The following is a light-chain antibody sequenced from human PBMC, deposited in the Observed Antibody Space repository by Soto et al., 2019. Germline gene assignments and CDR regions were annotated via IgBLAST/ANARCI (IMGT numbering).Light chain of an antibody. V-gene: IGKV3-15*01. J-gene: IGKJ5*01. CDR3: KQYKEWPPFT. CDR2: GAS. CDR1: QYVSNK. Sequence: EIVMTQSPATLSVSPGVTATLSCRASQYVSNKVAWYQQKPGQAPSLLSLGASTRATGVPARFSGSGSGPEFTLSISSLQSEDFAVYYCKQYKEWPPFTFGQGTRLEIK.